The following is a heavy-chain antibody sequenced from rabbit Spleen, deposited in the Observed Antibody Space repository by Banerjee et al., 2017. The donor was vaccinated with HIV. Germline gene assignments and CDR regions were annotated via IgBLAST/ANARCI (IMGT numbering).Heavy chain of an antibody. V-gene: IGHV1S40*01. J-gene: IGHJ4*01. CDR1: GFTLSSYW. D-gene: IGHD4-1*01. CDR2: IYNGDGST. CDR3: ARGYSL. Sequence: QSLEESGGDLVKPGASLTLTCTASGFTLSSYWICWVRQAPGKGLEWIACIYNGDGSTYYANWAKGRFTISKTSSTTVTLQMTSLTAADTATYFCARGYSLWGQGTLVTVS.